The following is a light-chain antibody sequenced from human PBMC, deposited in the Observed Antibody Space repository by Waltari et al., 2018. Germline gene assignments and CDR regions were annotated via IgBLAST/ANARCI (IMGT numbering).Light chain of an antibody. J-gene: IGLJ3*02. Sequence: QSALTQPASVSGSPGQSISISCTGTSSDVGYYNYVSWYQQHPGQAPKLMIYDVTKRPSGVSTRFSGSKSGNTASLTISGLQAEDEADYYCISYTTRRLWVFGGGTQLTVL. V-gene: IGLV2-14*03. CDR1: SSDVGYYNY. CDR3: ISYTTRRLWV. CDR2: DVT.